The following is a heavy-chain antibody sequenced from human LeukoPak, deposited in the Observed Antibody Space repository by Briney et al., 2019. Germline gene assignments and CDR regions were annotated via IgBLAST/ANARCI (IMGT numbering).Heavy chain of an antibody. CDR1: GYSISSGYY. V-gene: IGHV4-38-2*02. Sequence: ASETLSLTCTVSGYSISSGYYWGWIRQPPGKGLEWIGSIYHSGSTYYNPSLKSRVTISVDTSKNQFSLKLSSVTAADTALYYCARQVGRGTQIYYMDVWGKGTTVTVSS. CDR3: ARQVGRGTQIYYMDV. J-gene: IGHJ6*03. CDR2: IYHSGST. D-gene: IGHD3-16*01.